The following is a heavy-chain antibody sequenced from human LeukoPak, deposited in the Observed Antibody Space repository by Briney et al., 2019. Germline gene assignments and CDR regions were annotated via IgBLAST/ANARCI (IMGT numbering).Heavy chain of an antibody. Sequence: GASVKVSCKASGYTFTSYDINWVRQATGQGFEWMGWMNPNSGNTGYAQKFQGRVTMTRNTSISTAYMELSSLRSEDTAVYYCARGGNYYDSSGYYSPWGQGTLVTVSS. D-gene: IGHD3-22*01. CDR3: ARGGNYYDSSGYYSP. CDR1: GYTFTSYD. CDR2: MNPNSGNT. V-gene: IGHV1-8*01. J-gene: IGHJ5*02.